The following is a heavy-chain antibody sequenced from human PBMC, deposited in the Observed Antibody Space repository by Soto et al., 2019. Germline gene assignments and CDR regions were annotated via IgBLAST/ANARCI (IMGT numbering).Heavy chain of an antibody. D-gene: IGHD5-12*01. CDR1: GGSISRGGYY. Sequence: SETLSLTCTVSGGSISRGGYYWSWILQHPGKGLEWIGYIYYSGSTYYNPSLKSRVTISVDTSKNQFSLKLSSVTAADTAVYYCARDRIGYGYGVSSLYFDYWGQGTLVTVSS. CDR2: IYYSGST. V-gene: IGHV4-31*03. J-gene: IGHJ4*02. CDR3: ARDRIGYGYGVSSLYFDY.